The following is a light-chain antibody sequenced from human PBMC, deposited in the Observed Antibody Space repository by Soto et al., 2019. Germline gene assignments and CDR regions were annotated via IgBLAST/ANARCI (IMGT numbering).Light chain of an antibody. CDR2: DSS. J-gene: IGKJ4*01. CDR1: QDISNY. Sequence: DIQLTQSPSSLSASVGDRVTITCQASQDISNYLNWHQQKPGKGPKVLIHDSSNLEIGVPSRFSGSGSGTDFTLTIDNLQPEDIATYYCQQYENLPSFGGGNKVDIK. V-gene: IGKV1-33*01. CDR3: QQYENLPS.